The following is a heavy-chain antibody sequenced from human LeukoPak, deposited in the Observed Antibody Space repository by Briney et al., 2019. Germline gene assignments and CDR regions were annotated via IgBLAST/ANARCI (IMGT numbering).Heavy chain of an antibody. CDR1: GGSISSSSYH. D-gene: IGHD2-2*01. J-gene: IGHJ4*02. V-gene: IGHV4-39*01. CDR3: ASFLPDCSSTSCYGGFNDY. Sequence: SETLSLTCTVSGGSISSSSYHWGWIRQPPGKGLEWIGSIYYSGSTYYNPSLKSRVTISVDTSKNQFSLKLSSVTAADTAVYYCASFLPDCSSTSCYGGFNDYWGQGTLVTVSS. CDR2: IYYSGST.